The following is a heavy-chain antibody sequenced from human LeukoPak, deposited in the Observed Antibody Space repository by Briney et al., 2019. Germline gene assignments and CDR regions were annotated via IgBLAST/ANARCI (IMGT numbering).Heavy chain of an antibody. CDR2: IYYSGST. J-gene: IGHJ4*02. V-gene: IGHV4-30-4*08. CDR1: GGSISSGGYY. D-gene: IGHD4-17*01. CDR3: ARVTTVTTVVTY. Sequence: SETLSLTCTVSGGSISSGGYYWSWIRQHPGKGLEWIGYIYYSGSTYYNPSLKSRVTISVDTSKNQFSLKLSSATAADTAVYYCARVTTVTTVVTYWGQGTLVTVSS.